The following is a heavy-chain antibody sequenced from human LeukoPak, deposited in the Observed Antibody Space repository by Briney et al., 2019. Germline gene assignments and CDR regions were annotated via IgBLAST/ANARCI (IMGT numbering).Heavy chain of an antibody. CDR2: IYSSDTT. V-gene: IGHV3-48*02. J-gene: IGHJ3*02. Sequence: GSLRLSCAASGFTFSGYAMNWVRQAPGKGLEWVSHIYSSDTTYADSVKGRFTISRDNAKNSLYLQMNSLRDEDTAVYYCARDLHYAFDIWGQGTMVTASS. CDR1: GFTFSGYA. CDR3: ARDLHYAFDI. D-gene: IGHD3-10*01.